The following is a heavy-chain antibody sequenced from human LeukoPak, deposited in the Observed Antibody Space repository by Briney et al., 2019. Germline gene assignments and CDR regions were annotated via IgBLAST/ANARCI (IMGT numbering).Heavy chain of an antibody. J-gene: IGHJ4*02. CDR3: ARDHDYVWGSYRPFDY. Sequence: GGSLRLSCAASGFTFSSYSMNWVRQAPGKWLEWVSYISSSSSTIYYADSVKGRFTISRDNAKNSLYLQMNSLRAEDTAVYYCARDHDYVWGSYRPFDYWGQGTLVTVSS. CDR1: GFTFSSYS. CDR2: ISSSSSTI. D-gene: IGHD3-16*02. V-gene: IGHV3-48*01.